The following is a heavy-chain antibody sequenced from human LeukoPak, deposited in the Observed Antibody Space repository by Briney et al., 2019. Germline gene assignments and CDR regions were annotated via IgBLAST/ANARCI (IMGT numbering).Heavy chain of an antibody. J-gene: IGHJ5*01. Sequence: PSETLSLTCTVSGGSISSGGYYWGWIRQPPGKGLEWIGSIYYTGSTYYNPSLKSRVTISVDTSKNQFSLKLSSVTAADTAIYYCAREAPDRLGGHSVDSWGQGTLVTVSS. V-gene: IGHV4-39*07. D-gene: IGHD4-23*01. CDR1: GGSISSGGYY. CDR2: IYYTGST. CDR3: AREAPDRLGGHSVDS.